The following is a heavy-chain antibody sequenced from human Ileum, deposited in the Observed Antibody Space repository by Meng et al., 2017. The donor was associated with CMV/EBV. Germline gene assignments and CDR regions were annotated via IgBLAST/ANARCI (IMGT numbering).Heavy chain of an antibody. J-gene: IGHJ4*02. CDR1: GYTFTGYY. V-gene: IGHV1-2*02. CDR2: INPNSGGT. CDR3: ARDWGSASYYFDY. D-gene: IGHD1-26*01. Sequence: CKDSGYTFTGYYMHWVRQAPGQGIEWMGWINPNSGGTNYAQKFQDRVTMTRDTSISTAYMELSRLRSDDTAVYYCARDWGSASYYFDYWGQGTLVTVSS.